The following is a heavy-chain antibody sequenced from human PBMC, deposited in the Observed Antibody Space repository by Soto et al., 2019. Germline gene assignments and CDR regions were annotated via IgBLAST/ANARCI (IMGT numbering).Heavy chain of an antibody. D-gene: IGHD3-16*01. CDR3: FRGGVTSRTFDY. Sequence: PGESLKISCQGSGYSFPNFWIGWVRQMPGQGLEWMGIIFPDDSDTRYSPSFQGHVTISVDKSISTAYVQWSSLKASDSAIYYCFRGGVTSRTFDYWGQGTLVTVSS. CDR2: IFPDDSDT. CDR1: GYSFPNFW. J-gene: IGHJ4*02. V-gene: IGHV5-51*01.